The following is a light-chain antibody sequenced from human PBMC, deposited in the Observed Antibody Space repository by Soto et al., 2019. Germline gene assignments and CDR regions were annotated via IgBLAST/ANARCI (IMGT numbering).Light chain of an antibody. CDR2: EVS. V-gene: IGLV2-14*01. Sequence: VLTQPASVSGSPGQSITISCTGTSSDVGGYNYVSWYQQHPGKAPKLMIYEVSNQPSGVSNRFSGSKSGNTASLTISGLQAEDEADYYCSSYTSSSTYVFGTGTKVTVL. J-gene: IGLJ1*01. CDR3: SSYTSSSTYV. CDR1: SSDVGGYNY.